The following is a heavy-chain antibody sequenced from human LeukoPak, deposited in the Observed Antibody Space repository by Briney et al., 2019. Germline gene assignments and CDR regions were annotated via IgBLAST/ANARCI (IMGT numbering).Heavy chain of an antibody. CDR2: ISSSSSYI. J-gene: IGHJ4*02. Sequence: PGGSLRLSCAASGFTFSSYSMNRVRQAPGKGLEWVSSISSSSSYIYYADSVKGRFTISRDNAKNSLYLQMNSLRAEDTAVYYCAREDGSSSWHNDYWGQGTLVTVSS. V-gene: IGHV3-21*01. CDR3: AREDGSSSWHNDY. D-gene: IGHD6-13*01. CDR1: GFTFSSYS.